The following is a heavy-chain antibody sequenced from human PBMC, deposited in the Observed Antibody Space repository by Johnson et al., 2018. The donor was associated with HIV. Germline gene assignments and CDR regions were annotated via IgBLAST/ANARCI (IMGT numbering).Heavy chain of an antibody. CDR2: LSGSGGST. V-gene: IGHV3-23*04. CDR1: GITFSSYA. D-gene: IGHD5-18*01. CDR3: ARDGRDLVTRGGFDI. Sequence: VQLVESGGGLVQPGGSLRLSCVASGITFSSYAMSWVRQAPGKGLEWVSALSGSGGSTYYAGSVRGRFTISRDNSKNMLYLQMNSLRPDDTAVYYCARDGRDLVTRGGFDIWGPGTVVTVSS. J-gene: IGHJ3*02.